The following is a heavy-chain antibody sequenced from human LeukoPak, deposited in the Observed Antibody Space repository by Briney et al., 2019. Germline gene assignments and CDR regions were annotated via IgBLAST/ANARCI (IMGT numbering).Heavy chain of an antibody. D-gene: IGHD3-22*01. CDR1: GSTFSSYA. CDR2: ISGSGGST. Sequence: GGCLRLSWAASGSTFSSYAMSWVRQAPGKGLEWVSAISGSGGSTYYADSVKGRFTISRDNSKNTPYLQMNSLRAEDTAVYYCAKDLSGYYDSSGYYYNAFDIWGQGTMVTVSS. V-gene: IGHV3-23*01. CDR3: AKDLSGYYDSSGYYYNAFDI. J-gene: IGHJ3*02.